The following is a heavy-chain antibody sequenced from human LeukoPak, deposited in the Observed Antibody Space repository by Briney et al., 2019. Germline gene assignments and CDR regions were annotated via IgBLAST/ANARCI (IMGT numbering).Heavy chain of an antibody. CDR3: ASYLKLGCSSTSCYKYYFDY. V-gene: IGHV1-69*13. CDR2: IIPIFGTA. Sequence: SVKVSCKASGATFSSYAISWVRQAPGQGLEWMGGIIPIFGTANYAQKFQGRVTITADESTSTAYMELSSLRSEDTAVYYCASYLKLGCSSTSCYKYYFDYWGQGTLVTVSS. J-gene: IGHJ4*02. CDR1: GATFSSYA. D-gene: IGHD2-2*02.